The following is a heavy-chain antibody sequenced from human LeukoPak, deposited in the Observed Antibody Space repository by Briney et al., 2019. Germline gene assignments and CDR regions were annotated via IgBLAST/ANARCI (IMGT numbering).Heavy chain of an antibody. CDR3: ASSRDLWVLDY. D-gene: IGHD2/OR15-2a*01. V-gene: IGHV1-18*01. CDR2: ISAYNGNT. Sequence: ASVKVSCKASGYTFTSYGISWVRQAPGQGLEWMGWISAYNGNTNYAQKLQGRVAMTTDTSTSTAYMELRSLRSDDTAVYYCASSRDLWVLDYWGQGTLVTVSS. J-gene: IGHJ4*02. CDR1: GYTFTSYG.